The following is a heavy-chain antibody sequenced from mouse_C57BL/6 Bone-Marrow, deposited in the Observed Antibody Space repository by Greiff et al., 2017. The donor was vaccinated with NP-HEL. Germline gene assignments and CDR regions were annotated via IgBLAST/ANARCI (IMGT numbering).Heavy chain of an antibody. CDR2: IYPGSGST. CDR1: GYTFTSYW. V-gene: IGHV1-55*01. CDR3: AAPLLRPYYYAMDY. D-gene: IGHD1-2*01. J-gene: IGHJ4*01. Sequence: QVQLKQPGAELVKPGASVKMSCKASGYTFTSYWITWVKQRPGQGLEWIGDIYPGSGSTNYNEKFKSKATLTVDTSSSTAYMQLSSLTSEDSAVYYCAAPLLRPYYYAMDYWGQGTSVTVSS.